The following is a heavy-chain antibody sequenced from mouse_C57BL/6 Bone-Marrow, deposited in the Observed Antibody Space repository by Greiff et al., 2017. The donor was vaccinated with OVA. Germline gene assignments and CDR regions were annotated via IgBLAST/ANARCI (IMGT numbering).Heavy chain of an antibody. CDR2: IDPSDSYT. V-gene: IGHV1-50*01. J-gene: IGHJ4*01. CDR3: ASRGAMDY. Sequence: VQLQQSGAELVKPGASVKLSCKASGYTFTSYWMQWVKQRPGQGLEWIGEIDPSDSYTDYNQKFKGKATLTVDTSSSTAYMQLSSLTSEDSAVYYCASRGAMDYWGQGTSVTVSS. CDR1: GYTFTSYW.